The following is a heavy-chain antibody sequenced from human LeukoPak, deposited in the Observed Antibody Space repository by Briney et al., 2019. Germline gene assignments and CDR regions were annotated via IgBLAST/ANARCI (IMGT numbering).Heavy chain of an antibody. Sequence: GGSLGLSRAASGFTFSSYAMSWVRQAPGKGLEWVSAISGSGGSTYYADSVKGRFTISRDNSKNTLYLQMNSLRAEDTAVHYCAKDRYSYGSNFDYWGQGTLVTVSS. V-gene: IGHV3-23*01. CDR2: ISGSGGST. J-gene: IGHJ4*02. D-gene: IGHD5-18*01. CDR1: GFTFSSYA. CDR3: AKDRYSYGSNFDY.